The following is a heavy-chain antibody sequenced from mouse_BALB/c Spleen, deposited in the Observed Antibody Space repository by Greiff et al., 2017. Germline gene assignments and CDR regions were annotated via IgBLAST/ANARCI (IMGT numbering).Heavy chain of an antibody. CDR1: GYTFTSYW. J-gene: IGHJ3*01. CDR2: IYPGNSDT. CDR3: SEGNDAFAY. D-gene: IGHD2-2*01. V-gene: IGHV1-5*01. Sequence: VQLQQSGTVLARSGASVKMSCKASGYTFTSYWMHWVKQRPGQGLEWIGAIYPGNSDTSYNQKFKGKAKLTAVTSTSTAYMELSSLTTEDTAVYYCSEGNDAFAYWGQGTLVTVSA.